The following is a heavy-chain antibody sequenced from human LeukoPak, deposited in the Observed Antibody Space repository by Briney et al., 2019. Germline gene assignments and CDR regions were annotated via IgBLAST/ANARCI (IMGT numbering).Heavy chain of an antibody. Sequence: PGGSLRLSCAASRFTFSSYSMNWVRQAPGKGLEWVSSISSSGSYIYYADSVKGRFTISRDNSKNTLYLQMNSLRAEDTAVYYCAKPARTDAFDIWGQGTMITVSS. CDR3: AKPARTDAFDI. CDR2: ISSSGSYI. CDR1: RFTFSSYS. D-gene: IGHD1-14*01. V-gene: IGHV3-21*04. J-gene: IGHJ3*02.